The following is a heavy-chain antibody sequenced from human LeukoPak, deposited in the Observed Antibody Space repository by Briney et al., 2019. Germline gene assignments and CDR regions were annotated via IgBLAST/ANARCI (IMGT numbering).Heavy chain of an antibody. D-gene: IGHD3-10*01. CDR2: ISYDGSNK. Sequence: NPGGSLRLSCAASGFTFSSYAMHWVRQAPGKGLEWVAVISYDGSNKYYADSVKGRFTISRDNSKNTLYLQMNSLRAEDTAVYYCARDRDYYGSGSYGYGMDVWGQGTTVTVSS. CDR3: ARDRDYYGSGSYGYGMDV. CDR1: GFTFSSYA. V-gene: IGHV3-30*04. J-gene: IGHJ6*02.